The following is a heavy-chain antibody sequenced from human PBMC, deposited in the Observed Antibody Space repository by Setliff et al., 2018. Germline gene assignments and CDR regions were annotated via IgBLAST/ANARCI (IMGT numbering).Heavy chain of an antibody. CDR2: VDPEDGET. Sequence: ASVKVSCKASGYTFTDYYMHWVQQAPGKGLEWMGRVDPEDGETISAEKFQGRVTITADTSTDTAYMELSSLRSEDTAVYYRAKLSKYPYGSGSYMGIRWFDPWGQGTRVTVSS. CDR3: AKLSKYPYGSGSYMGIRWFDP. CDR1: GYTFTDYY. V-gene: IGHV1-69-2*01. J-gene: IGHJ5*02. D-gene: IGHD3-10*01.